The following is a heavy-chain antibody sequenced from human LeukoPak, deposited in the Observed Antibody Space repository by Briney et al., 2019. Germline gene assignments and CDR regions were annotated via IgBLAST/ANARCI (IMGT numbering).Heavy chain of an antibody. Sequence: GGSLRLSCAASGFTFSSYSMNWVRQAPGKGLEWVSSISSSSSYIYYADSVKGRFTISRDNAKNSLYLQMNSLRAEDTAVYYCAREAEQQLVRSRFDPWGQGTLVTVSS. CDR2: ISSSSSYI. J-gene: IGHJ5*02. D-gene: IGHD6-13*01. CDR1: GFTFSSYS. CDR3: AREAEQQLVRSRFDP. V-gene: IGHV3-21*01.